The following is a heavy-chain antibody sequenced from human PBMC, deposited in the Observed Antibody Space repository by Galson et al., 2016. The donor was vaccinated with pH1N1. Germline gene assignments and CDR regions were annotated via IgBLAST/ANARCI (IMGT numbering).Heavy chain of an antibody. V-gene: IGHV3-30-3*01. Sequence: SLRLSCAASGFNFDTFAMHWVHRTPGKGLEWVAFISYNGHDESYAESLKGRFTVSRDNSKNRLYLHMNSLRTEDTGLYYCAREDWSYGDTYYNGMDVWGQGTTVTVSS. D-gene: IGHD4-17*01. CDR1: GFNFDTFA. CDR3: AREDWSYGDTYYNGMDV. J-gene: IGHJ6*02. CDR2: ISYNGHDE.